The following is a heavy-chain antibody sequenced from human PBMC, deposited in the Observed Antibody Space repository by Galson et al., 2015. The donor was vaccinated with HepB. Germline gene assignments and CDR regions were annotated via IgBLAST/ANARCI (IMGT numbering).Heavy chain of an antibody. V-gene: IGHV3-23*01. CDR3: AKDLDYYDSSPGD. J-gene: IGHJ3*01. Sequence: SLRLSCAASGFTFSSYAMSWVRQAPGKGLAWVSGISGSGGSTYYADSVKGRLTISRDNSKNTLYLKMNSLRAEDTAVYYCAKDLDYYDSSPGDWGQGTMVPVSS. D-gene: IGHD3-22*01. CDR2: ISGSGGST. CDR1: GFTFSSYA.